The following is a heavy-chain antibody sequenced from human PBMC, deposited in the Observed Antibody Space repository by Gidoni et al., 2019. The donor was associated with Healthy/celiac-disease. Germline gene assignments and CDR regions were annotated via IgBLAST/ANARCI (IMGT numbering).Heavy chain of an antibody. J-gene: IGHJ6*02. CDR3: ARGRTTVTVHYYGMDV. V-gene: IGHV3-74*01. CDR2: SNSDGSST. CDR1: GFTFSSYW. Sequence: VQLVESGGGLVQPGESLRLSCAASGFTFSSYWMHWVRQAPGKGLVWVSRSNSDGSSTSYADSVKGRFTISRDNAKNTLYLQMNSLRAEDTAVYYCARGRTTVTVHYYGMDVWGQGTTVTVSS. D-gene: IGHD4-17*01.